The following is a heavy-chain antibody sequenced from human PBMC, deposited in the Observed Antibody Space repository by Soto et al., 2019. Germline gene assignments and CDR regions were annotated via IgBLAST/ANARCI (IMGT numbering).Heavy chain of an antibody. V-gene: IGHV3-30*18. CDR2: ISYDGSNK. CDR3: AKDPGGNLEDNWFDP. J-gene: IGHJ5*02. Sequence: QVQLVESGGGVVQPGRSLRLSCAASGFTFSNYGMHWVRQAPGKGLEWVAVISYDGSNKYYAESVKGRFTISRDNSKNTLYLQMNSLRAEDTAVYYCAKDPGGNLEDNWFDPWGQGTLVTVSS. CDR1: GFTFSNYG. D-gene: IGHD3-16*01.